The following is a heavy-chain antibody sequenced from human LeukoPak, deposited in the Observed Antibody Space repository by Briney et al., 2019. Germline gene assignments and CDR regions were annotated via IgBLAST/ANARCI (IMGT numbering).Heavy chain of an antibody. CDR2: INPNSGGT. D-gene: IGHD3-22*01. V-gene: IGHV1-2*02. CDR3: AVEGMDSSGSHAFDI. J-gene: IGHJ3*02. CDR1: GYTFTGYY. Sequence: ASVKVSCKASGYTFTGYYMHWVRQAPGQGLEWMGWINPNSGGTNYAQKFQGGVTMTRDTSISTAYMELSRLRSDDTAVYYCAVEGMDSSGSHAFDIWGQGTMVTVSS.